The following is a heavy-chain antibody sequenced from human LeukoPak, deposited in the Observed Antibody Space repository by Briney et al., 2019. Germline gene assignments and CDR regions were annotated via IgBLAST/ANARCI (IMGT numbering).Heavy chain of an antibody. V-gene: IGHV3-9*01. J-gene: IGHJ4*02. CDR3: AKGPGMATVKRYLDY. Sequence: PGGSLRLSCAASGFTFDDYAMHWVRQAPGKGLEWVSGISWNSGSIDYADSVKGRFTISRDNAKNSLYLQMNSLRAEDTALYYCAKGPGMATVKRYLDYWGQGTLVTVSS. CDR2: ISWNSGSI. D-gene: IGHD5-24*01. CDR1: GFTFDDYA.